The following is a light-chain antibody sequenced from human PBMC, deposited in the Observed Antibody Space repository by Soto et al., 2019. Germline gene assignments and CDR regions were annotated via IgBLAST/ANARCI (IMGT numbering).Light chain of an antibody. Sequence: QSSLTQPASVSWSPGHSITISCTGTSSDVGAFDYVSWYQQHPGEVPKLLIYDVSNRPSGVSNRFSGSKSGNTASLTISGLQAEDEADYYCSSYTTATVYVFATGTKVTVL. V-gene: IGLV2-14*03. CDR2: DVS. CDR3: SSYTTATVYV. J-gene: IGLJ1*01. CDR1: SSDVGAFDY.